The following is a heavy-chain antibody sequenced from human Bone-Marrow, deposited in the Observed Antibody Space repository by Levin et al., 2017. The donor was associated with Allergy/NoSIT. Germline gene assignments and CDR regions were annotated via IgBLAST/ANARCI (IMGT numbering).Heavy chain of an antibody. J-gene: IGHJ4*02. Sequence: PGGSLRLSCAASGFTFSSYAMHWVRQAPGKGLEWVAVISYDGSNKYYADSVKGRFTISRDNSKNTLYLQMNSLRAEDTAVYYCAREFYGQSPHFDYWGQGTLVTVSS. V-gene: IGHV3-30-3*01. CDR2: ISYDGSNK. CDR3: AREFYGQSPHFDY. D-gene: IGHD2/OR15-2a*01. CDR1: GFTFSSYA.